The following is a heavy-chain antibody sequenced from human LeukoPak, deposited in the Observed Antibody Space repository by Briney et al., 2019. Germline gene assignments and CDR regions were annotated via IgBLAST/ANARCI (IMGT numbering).Heavy chain of an antibody. D-gene: IGHD1-26*01. CDR3: ARAKSGSYYY. V-gene: IGHV1-46*01. Sequence: GASVKVSCKASGYTFTSYYMHWVRQAPGQGLEWMGIINPSGGSTSYAQKFQGRVTITADKSTSTAYMELSSLRSEDTAVYYCARAKSGSYYYWGQGTLVTVSS. CDR2: INPSGGST. CDR1: GYTFTSYY. J-gene: IGHJ4*02.